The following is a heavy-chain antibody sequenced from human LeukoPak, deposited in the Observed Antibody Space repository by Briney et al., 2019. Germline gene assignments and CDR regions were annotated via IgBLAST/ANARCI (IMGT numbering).Heavy chain of an antibody. CDR1: GYTFTSYY. Sequence: GASVKVSCKASGYTFTSYYMHWVRQAPGQGLEWMGTINPSGGSTSYAQKFQGRVTMTRDTSTSTVYMELSSLRSEDTAVYYCARERGPNYDFWSGLFDYWGQGTLVTVSS. CDR2: INPSGGST. J-gene: IGHJ4*02. V-gene: IGHV1-46*01. CDR3: ARERGPNYDFWSGLFDY. D-gene: IGHD3-3*01.